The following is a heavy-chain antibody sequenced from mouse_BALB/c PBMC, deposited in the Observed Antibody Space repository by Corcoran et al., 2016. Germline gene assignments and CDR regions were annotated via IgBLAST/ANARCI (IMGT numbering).Heavy chain of an antibody. V-gene: IGHV8-8*01. D-gene: IGHD2-12*01. CDR2: IWWDDDK. CDR3: ARSGDDRAWFAY. J-gene: IGHJ3*01. Sequence: QVTLKESGPGILKPSQALSRTCSVSGFSLSTAGMGVGWIRQPSGKGLEWLAHIWWDDDKYYNTSLKSQITISKDTSRNQVFLKIISVDTADTATCYCARSGDDRAWFAYWGQGTLVTVSA. CDR1: GFSLSTAGMG.